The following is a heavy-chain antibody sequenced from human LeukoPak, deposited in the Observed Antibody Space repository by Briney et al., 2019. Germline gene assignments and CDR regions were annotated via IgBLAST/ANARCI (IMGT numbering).Heavy chain of an antibody. D-gene: IGHD3-22*01. CDR1: GDSVSSNSAA. CDR3: SRDREYYYDREDGYFYYMDV. CDR2: TYYRSKWYN. J-gene: IGHJ6*03. V-gene: IGHV6-1*01. Sequence: SQTLSLTCAISGDSVSSNSAAWNWIRQSPSRGLEWLGRTYYRSKWYNDYAVSMKGRMTINPDTSKNQFSLQLTSVTPEDTAVYYCSRDREYYYDREDGYFYYMDVWGRGTTVTVSS.